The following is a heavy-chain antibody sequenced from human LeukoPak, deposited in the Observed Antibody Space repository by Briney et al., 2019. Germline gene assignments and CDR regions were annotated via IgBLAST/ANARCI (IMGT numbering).Heavy chain of an antibody. V-gene: IGHV3-30*02. CDR1: GFTFSSYG. CDR3: AKDKSKLRYFDWLYR. CDR2: IRYDGSNK. D-gene: IGHD3-9*01. J-gene: IGHJ4*02. Sequence: GGSLRLSCAASGFTFSSYGMHWVRQAPGKGLEWVAFIRYDGSNKYYADSVKGRFTISRDNSKNTLYLQMNSLRAEDTAVYYCAKDKSKLRYFDWLYRWGQGTLVTVSS.